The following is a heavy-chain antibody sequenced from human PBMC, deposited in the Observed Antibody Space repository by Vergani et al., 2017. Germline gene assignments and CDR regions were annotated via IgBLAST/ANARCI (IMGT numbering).Heavy chain of an antibody. V-gene: IGHV3-11*04. J-gene: IGHJ3*02. Sequence: QGQLVESGGGLVKPGGSLRLSCAASGFSLSDYYMTWIRQAPGKGLEWISYISSSGTTIYYADSVKGRFTISRDNAKNLEFLQMDSLRAEDTALYYCARGDYHVSFEIWGRGTMVTISS. CDR1: GFSLSDYY. CDR2: ISSSGTTI. D-gene: IGHD3-10*02. CDR3: ARGDYHVSFEI.